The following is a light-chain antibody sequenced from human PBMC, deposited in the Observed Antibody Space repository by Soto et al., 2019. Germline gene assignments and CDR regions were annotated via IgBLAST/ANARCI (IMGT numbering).Light chain of an antibody. CDR1: RSNIGSNT. CDR2: SNN. V-gene: IGLV1-44*01. Sequence: QSVLTQPPSASGTPGQRVTISCSGSRSNIGSNTVNWYQQLPGTAPKLLIYSNNQRPSGVPDRLSGSKSGTSASLAISGLQSEDEADYYCAAWDDSLSGVVFGGGTKLTVL. J-gene: IGLJ2*01. CDR3: AAWDDSLSGVV.